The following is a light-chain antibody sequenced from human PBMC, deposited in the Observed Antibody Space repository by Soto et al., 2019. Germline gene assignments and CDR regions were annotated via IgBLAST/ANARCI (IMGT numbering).Light chain of an antibody. CDR2: GAS. J-gene: IGKJ5*01. Sequence: IVMTQYPATLSVSPGDRATLSCRADQYVSSSVAWYQHKPGQAPRLLIHGASTRATDVPDRFRGSGFGTEFTLTITSLHSEDFGVYYCQQYNNWLTFGQGTRLEN. CDR3: QQYNNWLT. CDR1: QYVSSS. V-gene: IGKV3-15*01.